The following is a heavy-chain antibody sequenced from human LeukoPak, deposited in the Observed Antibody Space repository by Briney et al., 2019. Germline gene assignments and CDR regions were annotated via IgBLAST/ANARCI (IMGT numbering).Heavy chain of an antibody. CDR2: ISGSAGST. CDR3: ARHSSGWYGDGFDI. D-gene: IGHD6-19*01. CDR1: GLTFSSYA. J-gene: IGHJ3*02. Sequence: GGSLRLSCAASGLTFSSYAMSWVRQAPGKGLKWVSAISGSAGSTNYADSVKGRFTISRDNSKNTVYLQMNSLRAEDTAVYYCARHSSGWYGDGFDIWGQGSMVTVSS. V-gene: IGHV3-23*01.